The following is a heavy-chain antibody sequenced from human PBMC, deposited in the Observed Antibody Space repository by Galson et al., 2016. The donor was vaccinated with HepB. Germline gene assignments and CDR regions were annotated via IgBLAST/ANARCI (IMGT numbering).Heavy chain of an antibody. D-gene: IGHD6-13*01. J-gene: IGHJ6*02. CDR2: ISCNNGYR. CDR1: GYTFKDYG. Sequence: SVKVSCKASGYTFKDYGISWVRQAPGQGLEWMGWISCNNGYREYAQKFQGRVTMTADTSTSTVFMELRSLRSDDTAIYYCARSQHLYYSYYYGIEVWGQGTTVTVSS. CDR3: ARSQHLYYSYYYGIEV. V-gene: IGHV1-18*01.